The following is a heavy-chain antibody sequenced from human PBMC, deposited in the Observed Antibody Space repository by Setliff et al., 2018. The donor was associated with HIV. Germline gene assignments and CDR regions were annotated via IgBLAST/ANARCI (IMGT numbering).Heavy chain of an antibody. V-gene: IGHV3-30*03. CDR3: ARKLLTRPNYYGMDV. J-gene: IGHJ6*02. CDR1: GFTVSSNY. CDR2: ISYDGFNK. Sequence: PGGSLRLSCAASGFTVSSNYMSWVRQAPGKGLEWVAVISYDGFNKYYADSVKGRFTISRDNAKNSLYLQMNSLRAEDTAVYYCARKLLTRPNYYGMDVWGQGTTVTV. D-gene: IGHD2-15*01.